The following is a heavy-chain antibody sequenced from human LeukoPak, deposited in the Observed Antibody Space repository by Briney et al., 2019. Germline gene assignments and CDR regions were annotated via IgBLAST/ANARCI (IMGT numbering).Heavy chain of an antibody. D-gene: IGHD1-7*01. J-gene: IGHJ4*02. Sequence: PGGSLRLSCAASGFTLSSYSMNWVRQAPGKGLEWVSSIRSSSSDIYYADSVKGRFTISRDNAKNSLYLQMNSLRAEDTAVYYCARVRAGTTDYWSQGTLVTVSS. CDR1: GFTLSSYS. CDR3: ARVRAGTTDY. CDR2: IRSSSSDI. V-gene: IGHV3-21*01.